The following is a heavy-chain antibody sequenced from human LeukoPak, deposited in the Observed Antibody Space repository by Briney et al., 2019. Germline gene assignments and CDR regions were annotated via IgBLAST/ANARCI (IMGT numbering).Heavy chain of an antibody. V-gene: IGHV3-20*04. CDR1: GFTFNDDG. D-gene: IGHD2-8*02. J-gene: IGHJ4*02. CDR3: ARVGPSGGPFDY. Sequence: GGSLRLSCAASGFTFNDDGMSWVRQVPGKGLEWVSGINWKGDSASYADSVKGRFTLSRDNAKNSLSLQMNSLRAEDTALYYCARVGPSGGPFDYWGQGTLVTVSS. CDR2: INWKGDSA.